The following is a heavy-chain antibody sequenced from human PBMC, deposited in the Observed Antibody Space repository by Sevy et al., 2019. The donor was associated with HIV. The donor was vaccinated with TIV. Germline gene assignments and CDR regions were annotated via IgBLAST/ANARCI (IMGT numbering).Heavy chain of an antibody. CDR1: GGSISSSNW. CDR2: IYHSGST. J-gene: IGHJ5*02. Sequence: SETLSLTCAVSGGSISSSNWWSWVRQPPGKGLEWIGEIYHSGSTNYNPSLKSRVTISVDKSKNQFSLKLSSVTAADAAVYYCARESGTTPGGGWFDPWGQGTLVTVSS. CDR3: ARESGTTPGGGWFDP. V-gene: IGHV4-4*02. D-gene: IGHD1-1*01.